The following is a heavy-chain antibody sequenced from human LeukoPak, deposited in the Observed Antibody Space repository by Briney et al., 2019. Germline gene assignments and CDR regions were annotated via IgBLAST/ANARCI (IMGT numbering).Heavy chain of an antibody. Sequence: GASVTVSCTASGYTFTTYGISWVRQAPGQGLEWMGWISAYSANTNYAQKLQGRVTMTTDASTSTAYMELRSLRSDDTAVYYCARTGTFDYWGQGTLVTASS. CDR2: ISAYSANT. J-gene: IGHJ4*02. V-gene: IGHV1-18*01. CDR1: GYTFTTYG. D-gene: IGHD1-1*01. CDR3: ARTGTFDY.